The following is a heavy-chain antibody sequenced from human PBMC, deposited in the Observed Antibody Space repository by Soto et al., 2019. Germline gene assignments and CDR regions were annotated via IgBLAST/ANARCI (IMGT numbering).Heavy chain of an antibody. CDR2: IHPGESET. CDR3: ANAKITKYDYYGMDV. V-gene: IGHV5-51*01. CDR1: GYKITFYW. Sequence: PGESLKISCKGSGYKITFYWIGWVLQMPGKGLEWMGIIHPGESETRYSPSFQGQVTISEDMSTSTAFLQLSDLKASDTALYYCANAKITKYDYYGMDVWGQGTTVTVSS. D-gene: IGHD3-16*01. J-gene: IGHJ6*02.